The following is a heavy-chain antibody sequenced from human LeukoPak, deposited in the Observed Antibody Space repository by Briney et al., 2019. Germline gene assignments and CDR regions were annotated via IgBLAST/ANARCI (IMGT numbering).Heavy chain of an antibody. CDR2: ISGSGGST. D-gene: IGHD3-9*01. V-gene: IGHV3-23*01. Sequence: GGSLRLSXAASGFTFSSYAMSWVRQAPGKGLEWVSAISGSGGSTYYADSVKGRFTISRDNSKNTLYLQMNSLRAEDTAVYYCAKNVLRYFDWLGPFDYWGQGTLVTVSS. J-gene: IGHJ4*02. CDR3: AKNVLRYFDWLGPFDY. CDR1: GFTFSSYA.